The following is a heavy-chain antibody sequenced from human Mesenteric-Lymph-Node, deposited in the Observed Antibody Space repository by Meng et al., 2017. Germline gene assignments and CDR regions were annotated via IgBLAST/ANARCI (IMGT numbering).Heavy chain of an antibody. CDR1: VGSISSGAYY. CDR2: IYYTGST. V-gene: IGHV4-31*03. Sequence: QVQLQESGPGRGKPAQTLSRTCTVSVGSISSGAYYWTWIRQHPGKGLEWIGYIYYTGSTYYNPSLKSRVTISGDTSKNQFSLKLSSVTAADTAVYYCATWIQLGAFDYWGQGTLVTVSS. J-gene: IGHJ4*02. D-gene: IGHD1-1*01. CDR3: ATWIQLGAFDY.